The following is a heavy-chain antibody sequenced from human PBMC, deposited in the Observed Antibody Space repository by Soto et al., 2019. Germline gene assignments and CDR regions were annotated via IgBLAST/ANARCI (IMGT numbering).Heavy chain of an antibody. CDR3: AREKDHLRGVKYYFEY. Sequence: PGGSLRLSCAASGFMFRSYWMSWVRQAPGKGLEWVANINLDGSEKYYVDSVKGRFSTSRDNANNSLYLQMNILRAEDTAVYYCAREKDHLRGVKYYFEYWGQGTPVTVSS. CDR2: INLDGSEK. J-gene: IGHJ4*02. D-gene: IGHD3-10*01. CDR1: GFMFRSYW. V-gene: IGHV3-7*01.